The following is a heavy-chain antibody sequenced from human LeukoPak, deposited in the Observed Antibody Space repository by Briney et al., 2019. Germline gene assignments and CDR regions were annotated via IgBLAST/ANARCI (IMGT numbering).Heavy chain of an antibody. J-gene: IGHJ4*02. V-gene: IGHV3-23*01. CDR2: ISGSGGST. CDR3: ARSWIQLWLLGY. CDR1: GFTFSSYA. D-gene: IGHD5-18*01. Sequence: GGSLRLSCAASGFTFSSYAMSWVRQAPGKGLEWVSAISGSGGSTYYADSVKGRFTISRDNSKNTLYLQMNSLRAEDTAVYYCARSWIQLWLLGYWGQGNLVTVSS.